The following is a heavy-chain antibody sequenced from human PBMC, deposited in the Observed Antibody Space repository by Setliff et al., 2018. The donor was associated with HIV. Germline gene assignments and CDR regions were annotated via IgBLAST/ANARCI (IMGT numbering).Heavy chain of an antibody. CDR2: MSRGGDSI. CDR1: GFNLRSYE. D-gene: IGHD6-13*01. V-gene: IGHV3-48*03. CDR3: ARVNGQRLVRAFDY. J-gene: IGHJ4*02. Sequence: GGSLRLSCAVSGFNLRSYEMNWVRQAPGKGLEWVSIMSRGGDSIVYADSVKGRFTISRDDAHNSLYLQMNSLRDEDTAVYYCARVNGQRLVRAFDYWGQGTLVTVSS.